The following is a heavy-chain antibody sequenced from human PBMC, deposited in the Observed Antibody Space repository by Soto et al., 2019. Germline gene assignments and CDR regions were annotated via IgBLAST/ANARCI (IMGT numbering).Heavy chain of an antibody. CDR1: GYKFTSYW. J-gene: IGHJ5*02. Sequence: GESLKISCRTSGYKFTSYWIAWVRQMPGKGLEWMGIIFPSDSDTRYSPSFQGQVSISADRSTNTVFLQWASLKASDTAVYLCARKDKSGYFNWFDPWGQGTLVTVSS. CDR2: IFPSDSDT. D-gene: IGHD3-22*01. V-gene: IGHV5-51*01. CDR3: ARKDKSGYFNWFDP.